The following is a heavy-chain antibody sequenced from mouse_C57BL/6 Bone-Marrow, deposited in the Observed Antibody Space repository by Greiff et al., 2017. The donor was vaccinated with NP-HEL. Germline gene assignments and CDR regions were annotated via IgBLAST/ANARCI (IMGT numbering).Heavy chain of an antibody. CDR1: GYTFTSYW. CDR2: IDPSDSYT. D-gene: IGHD2-2*01. V-gene: IGHV1-59*01. Sequence: VQLQQPGAELVRPGTSVKLSCKASGYTFTSYWMHWVKQRPGQGLEWIGVIDPSDSYTNYNQKFKGKATLTVDTSSSTAYMQLSSLTSEDSAVYYCARWLRSMDYGGRGTSVTVTA. CDR3: ARWLRSMDY. J-gene: IGHJ4*01.